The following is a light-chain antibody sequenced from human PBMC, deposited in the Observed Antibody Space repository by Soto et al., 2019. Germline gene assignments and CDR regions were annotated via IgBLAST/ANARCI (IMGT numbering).Light chain of an antibody. CDR1: SGHSNYA. V-gene: IGLV4-69*01. CDR2: LNSDGSH. Sequence: QPVLTQSPSASASLGASVKLTCTLSSGHSNYAIAWHQQQPEKGPRYLMKLNSDGSHSKGDGIPDRFSGSSSGAERYLTISSLQSEDEADYYCQTGGTGIHHVVFAGGTKVTVL. J-gene: IGLJ2*01. CDR3: QTGGTGIHHVV.